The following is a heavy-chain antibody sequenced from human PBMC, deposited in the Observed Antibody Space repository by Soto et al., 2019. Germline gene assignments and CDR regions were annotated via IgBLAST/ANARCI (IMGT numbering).Heavy chain of an antibody. CDR2: ISYDGSNK. Sequence: RISGATSRFTFSSYAMHWVRQSPGKGLEWVAVISYDGSNKYYADSVKGRFTISRDNSKNTLYLQMNSLRAEDTAVYYCARRPPFTIFGVVISDGMDVWGQGTTVTVSS. CDR1: RFTFSSYA. CDR3: ARRPPFTIFGVVISDGMDV. V-gene: IGHV3-30-3*01. J-gene: IGHJ6*02. D-gene: IGHD3-3*01.